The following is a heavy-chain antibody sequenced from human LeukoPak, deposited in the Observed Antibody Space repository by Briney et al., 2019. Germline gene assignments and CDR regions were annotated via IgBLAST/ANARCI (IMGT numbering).Heavy chain of an antibody. J-gene: IGHJ1*01. V-gene: IGHV3-23*01. CDR3: AKDQGIQLWLKYFQH. CDR2: INGSGGTT. CDR1: GFTFNNYA. Sequence: GGSLRLSCAASGFTFNNYAMTWVRQAPGKGLEWVSAINGSGGTTLYADSVKGRFTISRDNSKSTLYLQMNSLRAEDTAVYYCAKDQGIQLWLKYFQHWGQGTLVTVSS. D-gene: IGHD5-18*01.